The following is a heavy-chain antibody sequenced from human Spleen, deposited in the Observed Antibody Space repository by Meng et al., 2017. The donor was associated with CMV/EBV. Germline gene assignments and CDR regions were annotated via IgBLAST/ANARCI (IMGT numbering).Heavy chain of an antibody. Sequence: GESLKISCAASGFTFSSYWMSWVRQAPGKGLEWVANIKQDGSEKYYVDSVKGRFTISRDNAKNSLYLQMNSLRAEDTAVYYCAKEYSRRGYSYGFDYWGQGTLVTVSS. J-gene: IGHJ4*02. D-gene: IGHD5-18*01. V-gene: IGHV3-7*03. CDR2: IKQDGSEK. CDR1: GFTFSSYW. CDR3: AKEYSRRGYSYGFDY.